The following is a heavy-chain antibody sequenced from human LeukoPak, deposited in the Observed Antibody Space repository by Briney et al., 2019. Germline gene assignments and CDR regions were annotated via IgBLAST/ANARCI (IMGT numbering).Heavy chain of an antibody. Sequence: GGSLRLSCAASGFTFSSYGMHWVRQAPGKGLEWVAFIRYDGSNKYYADSVKGRFTISRDNSKNTLYLQMNSLRAEDTAVYYCAKDPRGWYSSRINWFDPWGQGTLVTVSS. J-gene: IGHJ5*02. CDR3: AKDPRGWYSSRINWFDP. CDR2: IRYDGSNK. V-gene: IGHV3-30*02. CDR1: GFTFSSYG. D-gene: IGHD2-15*01.